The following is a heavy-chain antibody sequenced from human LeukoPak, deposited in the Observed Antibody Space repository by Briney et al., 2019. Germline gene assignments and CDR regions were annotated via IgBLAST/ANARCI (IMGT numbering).Heavy chain of an antibody. CDR3: ARYYGSGGYPFDY. Sequence: SETLSLTCSVSGGSVASRAYCWSWIRQPPGKGLEWIGYSCYSGTTYYNPSLKSRVTISIDTSMNQFSLRLSSVTAADTAIYYCARYYGSGGYPFDYRGPGTVVTVSS. J-gene: IGHJ4*02. CDR2: SCYSGTT. V-gene: IGHV4-30-4*01. CDR1: GGSVASRAYC. D-gene: IGHD3-10*01.